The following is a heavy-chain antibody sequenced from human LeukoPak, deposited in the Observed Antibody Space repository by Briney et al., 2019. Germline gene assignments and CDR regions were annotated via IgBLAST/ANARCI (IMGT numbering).Heavy chain of an antibody. CDR3: ASGTDGYFDY. CDR1: GFTVSSNY. CDR2: IYSGGST. D-gene: IGHD6-13*01. Sequence: GGSLRLSCAASGFTVSSNYMSWVRQVPGKGLEWVSIIYSGGSTYYADSVKGRFTISRDNSKNTLYLQMNSLTAEDTAVYYCASGTDGYFDYWGQGTLVTVSS. V-gene: IGHV3-53*01. J-gene: IGHJ4*02.